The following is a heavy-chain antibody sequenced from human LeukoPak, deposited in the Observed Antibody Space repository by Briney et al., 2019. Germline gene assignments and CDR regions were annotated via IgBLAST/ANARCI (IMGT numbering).Heavy chain of an antibody. CDR3: ARDYGDYVNLGY. CDR1: GFTFSSYA. CDR2: ISGSGGST. Sequence: GGSLRLSCAASGFTFSSYAMSWVRQAPGKGLEWVSAISGSGGSTYYADSVKGRFTISRDNSKNTLYLQMNSLRAEDTAVYYCARDYGDYVNLGYWGQGTLVTVSS. V-gene: IGHV3-23*01. D-gene: IGHD4-17*01. J-gene: IGHJ4*02.